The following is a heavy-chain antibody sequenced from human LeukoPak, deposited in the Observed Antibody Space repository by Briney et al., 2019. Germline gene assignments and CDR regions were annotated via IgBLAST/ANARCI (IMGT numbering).Heavy chain of an antibody. J-gene: IGHJ4*02. V-gene: IGHV3-48*01. Sequence: GGSLRLSCAASGFTFSSYSMNWVRQAPGKGLEWVSYISSSSSTIYYADSVKGRFTISRDNAKNSLYLQMNSLRAEDTAVYYCARGMGAGSWGQGTLVTVSS. CDR3: ARGMGAGS. CDR1: GFTFSSYS. D-gene: IGHD1-26*01. CDR2: ISSSSSTI.